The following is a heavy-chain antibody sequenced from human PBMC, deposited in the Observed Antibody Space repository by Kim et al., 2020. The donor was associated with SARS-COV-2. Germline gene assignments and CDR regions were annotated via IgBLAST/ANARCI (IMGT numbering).Heavy chain of an antibody. D-gene: IGHD3-10*01. Sequence: GGSLRLSCSASGFTFSSYAMHWVRQAPGKGLEYVSAISSNGGSTYYADSVKGRFTISRDNSKNTLYLQMSSLRAEDTAVYYCVKTRITMVRGVNDAFYYYYGMDVWGQGTTVTVSS. CDR2: ISSNGGST. J-gene: IGHJ6*02. CDR3: VKTRITMVRGVNDAFYYYYGMDV. V-gene: IGHV3-64D*09. CDR1: GFTFSSYA.